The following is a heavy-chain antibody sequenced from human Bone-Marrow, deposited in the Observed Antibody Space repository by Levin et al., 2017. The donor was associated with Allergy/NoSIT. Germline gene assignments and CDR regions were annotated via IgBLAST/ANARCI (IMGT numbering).Heavy chain of an antibody. J-gene: IGHJ5*02. CDR3: ARGVTIFGVVTHPRTFDP. CDR1: GGSFSGYY. V-gene: IGHV4-34*01. D-gene: IGHD3-3*01. CDR2: INHSGST. Sequence: SGGSLRLSCAVYGGSFSGYYWSWIRQPPGKGLEWIGEINHSGSTNYNPSLKSRVTISVDTSKNQFSLKLSSVTAADTAVYYCARGVTIFGVVTHPRTFDPWGQGTLVTVSS.